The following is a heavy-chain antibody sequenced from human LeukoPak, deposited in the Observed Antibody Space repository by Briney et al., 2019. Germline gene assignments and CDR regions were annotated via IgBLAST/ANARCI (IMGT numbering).Heavy chain of an antibody. CDR1: GYTFTVYY. CDR2: INPNSGDT. Sequence: ASVKVSCKASGYTFTVYYIHWVRQAPGQGLEWMGLINPNSGDTNYAQKFQGRVTMTRDTSISTAYMELSRLRSDDTAVYYCARGIAVPPRDYYYYYMDVWGKGTTVTVSS. V-gene: IGHV1-2*02. D-gene: IGHD6-19*01. CDR3: ARGIAVPPRDYYYYYMDV. J-gene: IGHJ6*03.